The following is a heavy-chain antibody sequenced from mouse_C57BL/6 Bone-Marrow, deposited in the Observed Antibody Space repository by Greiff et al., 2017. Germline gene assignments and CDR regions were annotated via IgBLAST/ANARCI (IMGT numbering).Heavy chain of an antibody. Sequence: QVQLKESGAELVRPGTSVKVSCKASGYAFTNYLIEWVKQRPGQGLEWIGVINPGSGGTNYNEKFKGKATLTADKSSSTAYMQLSSLTSEDSAVYFCARWYDYADYWGQGTTLTVSS. D-gene: IGHD2-4*01. CDR1: GYAFTNYL. CDR2: INPGSGGT. V-gene: IGHV1-54*01. CDR3: ARWYDYADY. J-gene: IGHJ2*01.